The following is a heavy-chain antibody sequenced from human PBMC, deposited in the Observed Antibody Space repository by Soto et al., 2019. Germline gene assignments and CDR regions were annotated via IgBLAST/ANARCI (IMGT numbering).Heavy chain of an antibody. J-gene: IGHJ4*02. V-gene: IGHV4-38-2*02. CDR1: NYSISSGYH. CDR2: IYQSGNT. Sequence: SETLSLTCIVSNYSISSGYHWGWIRQPPGKGLEGIGTIYQSGNTYQNPSLKSRVILSIDTSKNQFSLNLRNVTAADTAVYYCVRGKVNFDFWGKGILVTV. CDR3: VRGKVNFDF.